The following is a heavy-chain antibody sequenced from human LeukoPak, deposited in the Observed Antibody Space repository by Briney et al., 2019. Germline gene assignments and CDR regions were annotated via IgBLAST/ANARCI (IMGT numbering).Heavy chain of an antibody. V-gene: IGHV1-18*01. CDR2: ISAYNGNT. Sequence: ASVKVSCKASGYTFTSYGISWVRQAPGQGLEWMGWISAYNGNTNYAQKLQGRVNMTTDTSTSTAYMELRSLRSDDTAVYYCARAGYYDSSGYYRLTDAFDIWGQGTMVTVSS. CDR1: GYTFTSYG. J-gene: IGHJ3*02. D-gene: IGHD3-22*01. CDR3: ARAGYYDSSGYYRLTDAFDI.